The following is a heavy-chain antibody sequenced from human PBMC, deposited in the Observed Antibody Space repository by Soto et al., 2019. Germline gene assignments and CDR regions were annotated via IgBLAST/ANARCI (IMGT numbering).Heavy chain of an antibody. D-gene: IGHD6-19*01. CDR1: GFTFSNAW. CDR2: IKSKTDGGTT. J-gene: IGHJ6*02. CDR3: TTAPVAGSGMDV. V-gene: IGHV3-15*01. Sequence: VGSLRLSCAASGFTFSNAWMSWVRQAPGKGLEWVGRIKSKTDGGTTDYAAPVKGRFTISRDDSKNTLYLQMNSLKTEDTAVYYCTTAPVAGSGMDVWGQGTTVTVSS.